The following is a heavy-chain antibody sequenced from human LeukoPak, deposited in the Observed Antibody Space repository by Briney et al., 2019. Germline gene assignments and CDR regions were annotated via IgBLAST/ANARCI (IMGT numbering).Heavy chain of an antibody. V-gene: IGHV3-11*01. Sequence: GGSLRLSCAASGFTFSDYYMSWIRQAPGQGLEWVSYISSSGSTIYYTDSVKGRFTISRDNAKNSLYLQLNSLRAEDTAVYYCARGPFWSGYYDDWGQGTLVTVSS. D-gene: IGHD3-3*01. CDR2: ISSSGSTI. CDR3: ARGPFWSGYYDD. CDR1: GFTFSDYY. J-gene: IGHJ4*02.